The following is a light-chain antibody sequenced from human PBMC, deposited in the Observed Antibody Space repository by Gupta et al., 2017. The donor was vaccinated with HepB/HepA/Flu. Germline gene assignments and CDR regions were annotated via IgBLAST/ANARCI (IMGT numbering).Light chain of an antibody. V-gene: IGKV4-1*01. CDR1: QSVLDSPNNRNY. Sequence: DIVMTQSPDSLPVSLGERATINCKSSQSVLDSPNNRNYLAWYQLKPGQPPNLLISWASTRESGVPDSFSGRGSGTDFTLTISSRQAEDVAVYYCLQDDNFPCIFGQGTKLEI. CDR2: WAS. CDR3: LQDDNFPCI. J-gene: IGKJ2*02.